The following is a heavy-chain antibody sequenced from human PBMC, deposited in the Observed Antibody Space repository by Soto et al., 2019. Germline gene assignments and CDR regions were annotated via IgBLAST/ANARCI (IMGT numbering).Heavy chain of an antibody. CDR3: ARLGDYDILTGYYKASHFDY. CDR2: IYYSGST. Sequence: SETLSLTCTVSGGSISSYYWSWIRQPPGKGLERIGYIYYSGSTNYNPSLKSRVTISVDTSKNQFSLKLSSVTAADTAVYYCARLGDYDILTGYYKASHFDYWGQGTLVTVSS. D-gene: IGHD3-9*01. V-gene: IGHV4-59*08. J-gene: IGHJ4*02. CDR1: GGSISSYY.